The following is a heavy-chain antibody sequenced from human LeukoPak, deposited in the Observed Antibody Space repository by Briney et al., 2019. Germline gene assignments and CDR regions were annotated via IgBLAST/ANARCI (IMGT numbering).Heavy chain of an antibody. J-gene: IGHJ4*02. Sequence: GESLKISCKGSGYSFTSYWIGWVRQMPGKGLEWMGIIYPGDSDTRYSPSFQGQVTISADKSISTAYLQWSSLKASDTAMYYCARHPTGIAAAGTIDYWGQGTLVTVSS. CDR1: GYSFTSYW. D-gene: IGHD6-13*01. V-gene: IGHV5-51*01. CDR3: ARHPTGIAAAGTIDY. CDR2: IYPGDSDT.